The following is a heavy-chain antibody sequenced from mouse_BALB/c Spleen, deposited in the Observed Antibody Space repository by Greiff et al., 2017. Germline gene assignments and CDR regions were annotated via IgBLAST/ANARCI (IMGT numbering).Heavy chain of an antibody. CDR2: ISDGGSYT. V-gene: IGHV5-4*02. CDR1: GFTFSNYY. J-gene: IGHJ4*01. Sequence: EVKVEESGGGLVKPGGSLKLSCAASGFTFSNYYMYWVRQTPEKRLEWVATISDGGSYTYYPDSVKGRFTISRDNAKNNLYLQMSSLKSEDTAMYYCARDVPSARGNYAMDYWGQGTSVTVSS. CDR3: ARDVPSARGNYAMDY.